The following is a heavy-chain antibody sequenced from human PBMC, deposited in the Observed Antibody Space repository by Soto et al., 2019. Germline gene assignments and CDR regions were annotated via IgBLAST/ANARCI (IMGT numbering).Heavy chain of an antibody. J-gene: IGHJ4*02. CDR3: ARDRRGQNYCDY. Sequence: LTCAASGFIFLDYYVIWIRQAPGKGPECIACISGSGSGVSYADSVKGRFTISRDNAKNSLFLQINSLRGEDTAIYYCARDRRGQNYCDYWGQGAMVTVSS. CDR1: GFIFLDYY. CDR2: ISGSGSGV. V-gene: IGHV3-11*01.